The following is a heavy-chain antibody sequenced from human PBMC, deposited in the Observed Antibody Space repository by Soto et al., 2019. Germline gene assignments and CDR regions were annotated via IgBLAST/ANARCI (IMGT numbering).Heavy chain of an antibody. V-gene: IGHV3-30*03. Sequence: GGSLRLSCRTSGFRFSSYGMHWVRQAPGKGPEWVAFISNDGSNTEYADSVRGRFTVSRDNSRNTLFLQMDSLRPDDTAVYYCARAVPAAMMYYYYGMDVWGQGTTVTVSS. CDR2: ISNDGSNT. CDR3: ARAVPAAMMYYYYGMDV. D-gene: IGHD2-2*01. CDR1: GFRFSSYG. J-gene: IGHJ6*02.